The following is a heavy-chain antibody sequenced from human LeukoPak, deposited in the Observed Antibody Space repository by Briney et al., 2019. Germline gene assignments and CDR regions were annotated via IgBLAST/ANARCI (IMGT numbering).Heavy chain of an antibody. CDR2: IWYDGSNK. CDR3: ARDHHPDRGVTPGDY. CDR1: GFTFSSYG. D-gene: IGHD3-10*01. Sequence: GGSLRLSCAASGFTFSSYGMHWVRQAPGKGLEWVAVIWYDGSNKHYADSVKGRFTISRDNSKNTLYLQMNSLRAEDTAVYYCARDHHPDRGVTPGDYWGQGTLVTVSS. J-gene: IGHJ4*02. V-gene: IGHV3-33*01.